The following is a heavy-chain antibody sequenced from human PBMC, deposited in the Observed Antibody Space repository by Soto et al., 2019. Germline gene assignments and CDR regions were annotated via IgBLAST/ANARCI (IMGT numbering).Heavy chain of an antibody. D-gene: IGHD6-19*01. Sequence: GGSLRLSCAASGFTFSSYAMSWVRQAPGKGLEWVSAISGSGGSTYYADSVKGRFTISRDNSKNTLYLQMNSLRAEDTAVYYCAKVQGSAGYSSGWYSGAFDIWGQGTMVTVSS. CDR1: GFTFSSYA. CDR3: AKVQGSAGYSSGWYSGAFDI. CDR2: ISGSGGST. J-gene: IGHJ3*02. V-gene: IGHV3-23*01.